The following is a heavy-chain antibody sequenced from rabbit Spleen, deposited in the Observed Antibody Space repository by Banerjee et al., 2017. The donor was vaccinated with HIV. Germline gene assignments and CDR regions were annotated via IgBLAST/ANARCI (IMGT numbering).Heavy chain of an antibody. J-gene: IGHJ4*01. CDR2: IAGSSSGFT. Sequence: QEQLEESGGDLDNPGASLTLTCTASGFSCSSSDYMGWVRQAPGKGLEWISCIAGSSSGFTYSASWAKGRFTISKTSSTTVTLQMTSLTAADTATYFCARDCGTGDYLDGTFKLWGPGTLVTVS. CDR1: GFSCSSSDY. D-gene: IGHD2-1*01. V-gene: IGHV1S45*01. CDR3: ARDCGTGDYLDGTFKL.